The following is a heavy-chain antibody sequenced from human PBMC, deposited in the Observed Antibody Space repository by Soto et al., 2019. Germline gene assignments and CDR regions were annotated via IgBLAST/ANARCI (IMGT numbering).Heavy chain of an antibody. CDR2: IYKSATT. CDR3: ARGRYCLTGRCFPNWFDS. D-gene: IGHD2-15*01. J-gene: IGHJ5*01. V-gene: IGHV4-30-4*01. CDR1: GDSISTVDYF. Sequence: SETLSLTCSVSGDSISTVDYFWAWVRQHPGQALEYIGYIYKSATTYYNPSFESRVAISLDTSKSQFSLNVTSLTAADTAVYFCARGRYCLTGRCFPNWFDSWGQGTLVTVSS.